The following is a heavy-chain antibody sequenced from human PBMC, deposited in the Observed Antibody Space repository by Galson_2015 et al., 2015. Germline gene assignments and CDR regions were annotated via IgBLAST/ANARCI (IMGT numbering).Heavy chain of an antibody. V-gene: IGHV3-30*01. D-gene: IGHD6-13*01. CDR2: ISYDGSNK. Sequence: SLRLSCAASGFTFSSYAMHWVRQAPGKGLEWVAVISYDGSNKYYADSVRGRFTISRDNSKNTLYLQMNSLRAEDTAVYYCARDRGPAAGRGPHYYYYYYMDVWGKGTTVTVSS. CDR1: GFTFSSYA. CDR3: ARDRGPAAGRGPHYYYYYYMDV. J-gene: IGHJ6*03.